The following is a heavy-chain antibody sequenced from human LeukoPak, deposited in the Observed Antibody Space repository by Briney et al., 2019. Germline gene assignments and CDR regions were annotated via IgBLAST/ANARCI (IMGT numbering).Heavy chain of an antibody. CDR3: ARGRTGTTSPLDY. CDR2: ISGSSSYT. D-gene: IGHD1-1*01. V-gene: IGHV3-11*06. Sequence: PGGSLRLSCAASGFIFDDYYMSWIRQAPGKGLEWVSYISGSSSYTNNADSVRGRFTISRDNAKNSLYLQMNSLRAEDTAVYYCARGRTGTTSPLDYWGQGTLVTVSA. CDR1: GFIFDDYY. J-gene: IGHJ4*02.